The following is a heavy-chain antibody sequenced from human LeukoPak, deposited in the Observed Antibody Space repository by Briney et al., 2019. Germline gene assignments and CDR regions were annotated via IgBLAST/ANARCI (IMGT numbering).Heavy chain of an antibody. D-gene: IGHD3-10*01. J-gene: IGHJ3*02. CDR3: ARDQRFDGSGSYSPPDAFDI. CDR2: IYYSGST. V-gene: IGHV4-30-4*01. Sequence: PSQTLSLTCTVSGGSISSGDYYWSWIRQPPGKGLEWIGYIYYSGSTYYNPSLKSRVTISVDTSKNQFSLKLSSVTAADTAVYYCARDQRFDGSGSYSPPDAFDIWGQGTMVTVSS. CDR1: GGSISSGDYY.